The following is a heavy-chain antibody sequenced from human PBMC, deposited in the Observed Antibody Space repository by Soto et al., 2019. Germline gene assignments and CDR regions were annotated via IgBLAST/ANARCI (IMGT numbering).Heavy chain of an antibody. CDR2: INERGST. Sequence: QVQLQQWGAGLVKPSETLSLSCAVYGQSFSGHSWAWLRPPPGKGLEWIGEINERGSTYYNPSLKSRVTISTDTAKNQFSRKLSAVSAADTAAYFCARGSGIVALPGELEDVKYDYWGQGTLVNVSS. CDR3: ARGSGIVALPGELEDVKYDY. J-gene: IGHJ4*02. D-gene: IGHD1-1*01. V-gene: IGHV4-34*01. CDR1: GQSFSGHS.